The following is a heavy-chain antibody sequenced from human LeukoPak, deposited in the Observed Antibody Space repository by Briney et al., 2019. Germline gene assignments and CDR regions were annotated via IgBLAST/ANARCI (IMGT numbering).Heavy chain of an antibody. CDR3: AKCLWFGESPNGMDV. CDR2: ISGSGGST. J-gene: IGHJ6*02. D-gene: IGHD3-10*01. CDR1: GFTFSSYS. Sequence: GGSLRLSCAASGFTFSSYSMNWVRQAPGEGLEWVPAISGSGGSTYYADSVKGRFTISRDNSKNTLYLQMNSLRAEDTAVYYCAKCLWFGESPNGMDVWGQGTTVTVSS. V-gene: IGHV3-23*01.